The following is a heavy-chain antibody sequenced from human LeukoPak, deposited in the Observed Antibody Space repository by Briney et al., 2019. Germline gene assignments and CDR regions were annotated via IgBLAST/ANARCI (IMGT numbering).Heavy chain of an antibody. CDR2: ISYDGSNK. V-gene: IGHV3-30*04. CDR3: AKGYYYMDV. J-gene: IGHJ6*03. CDR1: GFTFSSYA. Sequence: GGSLRLSCAASGFTFSSYAMHWVRQAPGKGLEWVAVISYDGSNKYYADSVKGRFTISRDNSKNTLYLQMNSLRAEDTAVYYCAKGYYYMDVWGKGTTVTISS.